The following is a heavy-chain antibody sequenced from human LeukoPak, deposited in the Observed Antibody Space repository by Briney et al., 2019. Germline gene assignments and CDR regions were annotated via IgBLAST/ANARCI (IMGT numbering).Heavy chain of an antibody. D-gene: IGHD3-22*01. V-gene: IGHV1-18*01. CDR1: GYTFTSYG. CDR3: ARDNLLRSHDSSALDAFDI. CDR2: ISAYNGNT. J-gene: IGHJ3*02. Sequence: ASVKVSCKASGYTFTSYGISWVRQAPGQGLEWMGWISAYNGNTNYAQKLQGRVTMTTDTSTSTAYMELRSLRSDDTAVYYCARDNLLRSHDSSALDAFDIWGQGTMVTVSS.